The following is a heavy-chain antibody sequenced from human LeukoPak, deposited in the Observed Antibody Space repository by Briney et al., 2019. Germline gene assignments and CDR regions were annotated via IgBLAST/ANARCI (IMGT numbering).Heavy chain of an antibody. Sequence: GGSLRLSGAASGFTFDDYAMHWVRQAPGKGLEWVSGISWNSGSIGYADSVKGRFTISRDNAKNSLYLQMNSLRAEDTALYYCAKDMTSGIAAAGPDYWGQGALVTVSS. V-gene: IGHV3-9*01. CDR3: AKDMTSGIAAAGPDY. D-gene: IGHD6-13*01. CDR2: ISWNSGSI. CDR1: GFTFDDYA. J-gene: IGHJ4*02.